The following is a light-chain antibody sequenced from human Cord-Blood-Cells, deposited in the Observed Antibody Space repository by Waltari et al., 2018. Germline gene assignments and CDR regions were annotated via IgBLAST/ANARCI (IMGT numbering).Light chain of an antibody. V-gene: IGKV1-27*01. CDR2: AAS. J-gene: IGKJ1*01. CDR1: QGISNY. CDR3: QKYNSAPRT. Sequence: DIHMTQSPSSLSASVGNTDTITCRASQGISNYLAWYQQKPGKVPKLLIYAASTLQSGVPSRFSGSGSGTDFTLTISSLQPEDVATYYCQKYNSAPRTFGQGTKVEIK.